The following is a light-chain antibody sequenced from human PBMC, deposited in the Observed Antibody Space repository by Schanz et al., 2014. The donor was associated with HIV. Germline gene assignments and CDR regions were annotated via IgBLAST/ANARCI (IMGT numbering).Light chain of an antibody. V-gene: IGKV1-5*03. CDR1: QTIGRL. Sequence: IQMTQSPSTVSTSVGDRVTLTCRASQTIGRLLAWYQQKPGRAPKLLVYQASTLETGVPSSFSGSGSGTSFTLTITSQQPDDFATYFFQQFHTYPYTFGQWTKLEIK. CDR3: QQFHTYPYT. CDR2: QAS. J-gene: IGKJ2*01.